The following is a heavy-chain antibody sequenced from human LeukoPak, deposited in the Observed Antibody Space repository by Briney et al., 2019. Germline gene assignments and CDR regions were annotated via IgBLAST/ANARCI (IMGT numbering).Heavy chain of an antibody. V-gene: IGHV1-2*02. D-gene: IGHD3-22*01. CDR3: ARDADSSGPTCFDY. Sequence: ASVKVSCKASGYTFTGYYMHWVRQAPGQGLEWMGWINPNSGGINYAQKFQGRVTMTRDTSISTAYMELSRLRSDDTAVYYCARDADSSGPTCFDYWGQGTLVTVPS. CDR2: INPNSGGI. CDR1: GYTFTGYY. J-gene: IGHJ4*02.